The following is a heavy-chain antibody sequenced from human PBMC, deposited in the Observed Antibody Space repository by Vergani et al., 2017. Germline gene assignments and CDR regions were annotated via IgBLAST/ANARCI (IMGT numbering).Heavy chain of an antibody. Sequence: EVQLVESGGGLVQPGGSLRLSCAASGFTFSSYWMSWVRQAPGKGLEWVSAISGSGVSAYYTDSVKGRFTISRDNSKNMLFLQMNNLRTEDTAIYYCAKQYFVSGNYLFDYWGQGTLVTVSS. CDR3: AKQYFVSGNYLFDY. CDR2: ISGSGVSA. J-gene: IGHJ4*02. D-gene: IGHD3-10*01. CDR1: GFTFSSYW. V-gene: IGHV3-23*04.